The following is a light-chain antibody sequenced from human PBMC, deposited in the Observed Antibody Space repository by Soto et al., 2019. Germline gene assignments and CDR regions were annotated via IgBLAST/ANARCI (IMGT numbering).Light chain of an antibody. V-gene: IGKV3-20*01. CDR2: GAS. CDR3: QQYGQT. J-gene: IGKJ3*01. Sequence: EIVLTQSPGTLSLSPGERATLSCRASQSVSSSYLAWYQQKPGQAPRLLIYGASSRATGIPDRFSGSGSGTDFTLTISRLEPEDFALYYCQQYGQTFGPVTKVDIK. CDR1: QSVSSSY.